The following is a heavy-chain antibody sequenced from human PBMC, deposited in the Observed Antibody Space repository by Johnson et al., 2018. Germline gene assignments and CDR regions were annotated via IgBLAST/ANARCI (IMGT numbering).Heavy chain of an antibody. V-gene: IGHV3-48*01. J-gene: IGHJ6*03. D-gene: IGHD2-21*02. CDR2: ISSSXSTI. Sequence: KGLEWVSYISSSXSTIYYADSVKGRFTISRDNAKNSLYLQMNSLRAEDTAVYYCARDLVVTATYYYYYYMDVWGKGTTVTVSS. CDR3: ARDLVVTATYYYYYYMDV.